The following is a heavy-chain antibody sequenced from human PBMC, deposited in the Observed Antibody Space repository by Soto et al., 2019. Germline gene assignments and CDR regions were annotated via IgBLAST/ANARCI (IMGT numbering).Heavy chain of an antibody. D-gene: IGHD3-22*01. CDR1: GGSFNGYY. Sequence: SETLSLTCAVYGGSFNGYYWSWIRQPPGKGLEWIGEINHSGSTNYNPSLKSRVTISVDTSKNQFSLKLSSVTAADTAVYYCAIARLDYYDSSGPFDYWGQGTLVTVSS. J-gene: IGHJ4*02. CDR3: AIARLDYYDSSGPFDY. V-gene: IGHV4-34*01. CDR2: INHSGST.